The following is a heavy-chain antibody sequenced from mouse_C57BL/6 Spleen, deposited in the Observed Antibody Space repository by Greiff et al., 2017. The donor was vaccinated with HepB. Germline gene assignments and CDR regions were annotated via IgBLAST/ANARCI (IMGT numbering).Heavy chain of an antibody. CDR1: GYAFTNYL. D-gene: IGHD1-1*01. V-gene: IGHV1-54*01. CDR2: INPGSGGT. CDR3: ARSGRDYYGQGDY. Sequence: QVQLQQSGAELVRPGTSVKVSCKASGYAFTNYLIEWVKQRPGQGLEWIGVINPGSGGTNYNEKFKGKATLTADKSSSTAYMQLSSLTSEDSAVYFCARSGRDYYGQGDYWGQGTTLTVSS. J-gene: IGHJ2*01.